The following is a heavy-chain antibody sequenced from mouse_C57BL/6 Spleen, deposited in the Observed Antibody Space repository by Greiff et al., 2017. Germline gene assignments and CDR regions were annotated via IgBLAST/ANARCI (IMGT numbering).Heavy chain of an antibody. Sequence: QVQLQQPGAELVRPETSVKLSCKASGYTFTSYWMHWVKQRPGQGLEWIGVIDPSDSYTNYNQKFKGKATLTVDTSSSTAYMQLSSLTSEDSAVYYCARSRGYGSSSYYFDYWGQGTTLTVSS. CDR2: IDPSDSYT. CDR1: GYTFTSYW. CDR3: ARSRGYGSSSYYFDY. D-gene: IGHD1-1*01. V-gene: IGHV1-59*01. J-gene: IGHJ2*01.